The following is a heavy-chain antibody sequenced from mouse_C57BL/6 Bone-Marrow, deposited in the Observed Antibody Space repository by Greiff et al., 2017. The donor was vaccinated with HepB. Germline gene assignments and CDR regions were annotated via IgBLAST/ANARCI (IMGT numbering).Heavy chain of an antibody. Sequence: QVQLKQSGPELVKPGASVKLSCKASGYTFTSYDINWVKQRPGQGLEWIGWIYPRDGSTKYNEKFKGKATLTVDTSSSTAYMELHSLTSEDSAVYFCAREGRQLRLQYAYWGQGTLVTVSA. CDR2: IYPRDGST. CDR1: GYTFTSYD. J-gene: IGHJ3*01. V-gene: IGHV1-85*01. D-gene: IGHD3-2*02. CDR3: AREGRQLRLQYAY.